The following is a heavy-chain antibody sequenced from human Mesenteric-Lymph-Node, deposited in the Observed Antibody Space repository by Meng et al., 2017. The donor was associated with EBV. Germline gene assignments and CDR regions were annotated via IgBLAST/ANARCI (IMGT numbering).Heavy chain of an antibody. J-gene: IGHJ4*02. CDR3: ARMIGSGSPFDY. CDR1: GYTFTNYG. Sequence: QGQLVQSGAEVKKPGASGKVSCKASGYTFTNYGIIWVRQAPGQGLEWMGWMNPNSGNTGYGQKFQGRVTLTWNTSISTAYMEVSSLRSEDTAVYYCARMIGSGSPFDYWGQGTLVTVSS. V-gene: IGHV1-8*02. D-gene: IGHD3-10*01. CDR2: MNPNSGNT.